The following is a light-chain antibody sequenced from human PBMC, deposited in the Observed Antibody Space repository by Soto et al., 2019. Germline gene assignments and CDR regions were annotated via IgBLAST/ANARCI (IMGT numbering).Light chain of an antibody. CDR2: GAS. CDR1: QSVSNSY. V-gene: IGKV3-20*01. CDR3: QQYGSSPPN. J-gene: IGKJ4*01. Sequence: EIVLTQSPGTLSLSPGERATLSCRASQSVSNSYLAWYQQKPGQAPRLLINGASSRATGIPDRFRGSGSGPDFTLTISRLEPDDFAVYYCQQYGSSPPNFGGGTKVAIK.